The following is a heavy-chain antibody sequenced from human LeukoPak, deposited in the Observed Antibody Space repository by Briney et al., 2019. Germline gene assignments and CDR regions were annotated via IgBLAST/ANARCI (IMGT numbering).Heavy chain of an antibody. CDR3: ARLYDSSGLPSDL. CDR2: INHSGST. D-gene: IGHD3-22*01. Sequence: SETLSLTCTVSGGSISSSSYYWGWIRQPPGKGLEWIGEINHSGSTNYNPSLKSRVTISVDTSKNQFSLKLSSVTAADTAVYYCARLYDSSGLPSDLWGRGTLVTVSS. J-gene: IGHJ2*01. V-gene: IGHV4-39*07. CDR1: GGSISSSSYY.